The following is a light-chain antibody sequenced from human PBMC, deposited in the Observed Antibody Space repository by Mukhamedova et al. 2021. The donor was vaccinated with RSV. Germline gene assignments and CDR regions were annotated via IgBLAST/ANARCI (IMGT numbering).Light chain of an antibody. CDR1: NIGTKN. CDR3: QVWPSSSEPVV. J-gene: IGLJ2*01. V-gene: IGLV3-21*02. CDR2: NNS. Sequence: GGINIGTKNVHWYQRKPGQAPVMVVTNNSDRPSGIPDRFSGSNSGNTANLTISRVEAGDEADFYCQVWPSSSEPVVFGGGTKLTVL.